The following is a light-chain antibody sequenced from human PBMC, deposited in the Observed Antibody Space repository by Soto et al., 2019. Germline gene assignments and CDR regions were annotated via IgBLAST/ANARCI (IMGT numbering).Light chain of an antibody. J-gene: IGLJ1*01. CDR2: DVN. CDR3: CSSTTSSSDV. Sequence: QSALTQHASVSGSPGQSITISCTGSSSDVGYYIFVYWYQQHPGQAPKLMIYDVNNRPSWVSNRFSGSKSGNKASLTISGLQAEDEADYYCCSSTTSSSDVFGAGTKLTVL. V-gene: IGLV2-14*01. CDR1: SSDVGYYIF.